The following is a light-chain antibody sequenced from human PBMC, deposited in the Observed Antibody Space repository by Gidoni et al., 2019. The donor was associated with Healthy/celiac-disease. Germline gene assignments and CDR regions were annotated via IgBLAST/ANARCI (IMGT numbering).Light chain of an antibody. CDR3: QQYYSTPLT. J-gene: IGKJ1*01. CDR1: QSVLYSSNNKNY. CDR2: WAS. Sequence: DIVMTQSPDSLAVSLVERATINCKSSQSVLYSSNNKNYFAWYQQKQGQPPKLLIYWASTRESGVPDRFSGSGSGTDLTLTISSLQAEDVAVYYCQQYYSTPLTFGQGTKVEIK. V-gene: IGKV4-1*01.